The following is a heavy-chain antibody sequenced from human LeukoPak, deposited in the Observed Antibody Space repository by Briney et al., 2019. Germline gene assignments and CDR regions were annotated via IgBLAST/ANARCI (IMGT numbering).Heavy chain of an antibody. CDR1: GYTLTELS. CDR2: FDPEDGET. D-gene: IGHD2-15*01. CDR3: AAYLCSGGSCYSALDY. Sequence: GASVKVSCKVSGYTLTELSMHWVRQAPGKGLEWMGGFDPEDGETIYAQKFQGRVTMTEDTSTDTAYMELSSLRSEDTAVYYCAAYLCSGGSCYSALDYWGQGTLVTVSS. V-gene: IGHV1-24*01. J-gene: IGHJ4*02.